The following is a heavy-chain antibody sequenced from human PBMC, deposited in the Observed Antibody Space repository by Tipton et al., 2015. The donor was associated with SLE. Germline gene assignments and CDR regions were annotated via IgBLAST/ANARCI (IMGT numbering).Heavy chain of an antibody. CDR2: IYYSGSA. CDR1: GGSISSSRNH. D-gene: IGHD2-21*01. J-gene: IGHJ3*02. Sequence: TLSLTCTVSGGSISSSRNHWGWIRQPPGKGLEWIGNIYYSGSAYYTPSLQSRVTISVDTSKNQFSLKLSSVTAADTAVYYCAGSLLFDAFDMWGQGTMVTVSS. V-gene: IGHV4-39*07. CDR3: AGSLLFDAFDM.